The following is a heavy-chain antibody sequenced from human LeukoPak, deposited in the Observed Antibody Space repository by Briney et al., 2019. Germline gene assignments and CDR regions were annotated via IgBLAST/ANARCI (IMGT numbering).Heavy chain of an antibody. CDR2: INHSGST. J-gene: IGHJ4*02. Sequence: MASETLSLTCAVYGGSFSGYYWSWIRQPPGKGLEWIGEINHSGSTNYNPSLKSRVTISVDTSKNQFSLKLSSVTAADTAVYYCARERLYYDYVWGSYHQRLAFDYWGQGTLVTVSS. D-gene: IGHD3-16*02. V-gene: IGHV4-34*01. CDR1: GGSFSGYY. CDR3: ARERLYYDYVWGSYHQRLAFDY.